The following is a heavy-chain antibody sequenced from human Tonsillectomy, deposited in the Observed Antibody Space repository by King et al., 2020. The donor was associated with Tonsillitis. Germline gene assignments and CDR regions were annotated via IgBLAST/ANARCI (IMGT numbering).Heavy chain of an antibody. CDR2: LYHSGST. J-gene: IGHJ6*02. CDR1: GHSISSAYY. V-gene: IGHV4-38-2*02. Sequence: VQLQESGPGLVKPSETLSLTCTVSGHSISSAYYWGWMRQPPGKGLEWIASLYHSGSTYYNPSLKSRVTISVDTSKKQLSLKLSSVTAADTAMYYCARGFVWGQGTAVTVSS. CDR3: ARGFV.